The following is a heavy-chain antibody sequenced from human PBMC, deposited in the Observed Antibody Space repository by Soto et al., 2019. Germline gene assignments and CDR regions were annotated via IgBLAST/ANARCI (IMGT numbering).Heavy chain of an antibody. CDR1: GFTFSSYA. CDR3: AREDLGYCSGGSCEPLDY. Sequence: EVQLVESGGGLVQPGGSLRLSCAASGFTFSSYAMHWVRQAPGKGLEYVSAISSNGGSTYYANSVKGRFTISRDNSKNTLYLQMGSLRAEDMAVYYCAREDLGYCSGGSCEPLDYWGQGTLLTVSS. V-gene: IGHV3-64*01. J-gene: IGHJ4*02. CDR2: ISSNGGST. D-gene: IGHD2-15*01.